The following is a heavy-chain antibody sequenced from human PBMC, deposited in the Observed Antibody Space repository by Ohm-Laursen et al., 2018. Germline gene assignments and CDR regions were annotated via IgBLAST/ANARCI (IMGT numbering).Heavy chain of an antibody. CDR1: GYTFTGYY. CDR2: INPNSGGT. D-gene: IGHD4-11*01. J-gene: IGHJ6*02. V-gene: IGHV1-2*02. Sequence: ASVKVSCKASGYTFTGYYMHWVRQAPGQGLEWMGWINPNSGGTNYAQKFQGRVTMTRDTSISTAYMELSRLRSDDTAVYYCARDLLLARSTVTGGAYYYYYGMDVWGQGTTVTVSS. CDR3: ARDLLLARSTVTGGAYYYYYGMDV.